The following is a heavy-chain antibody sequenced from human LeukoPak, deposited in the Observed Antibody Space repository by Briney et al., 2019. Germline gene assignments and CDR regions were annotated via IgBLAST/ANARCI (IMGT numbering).Heavy chain of an antibody. J-gene: IGHJ4*02. CDR1: GGSFSGYY. CDR3: ARRPDFWSGYYFLLDY. Sequence: SQTLSLTCAVYGGSFSGYYWSWISQPPGKGLEWIGEINHSGSTNYNPSLKSRVTISVDTSKNQFSLKLSSVTAADTAVYYCARRPDFWSGYYFLLDYWGQGTLVTVSS. CDR2: INHSGST. V-gene: IGHV4-34*01. D-gene: IGHD3-3*01.